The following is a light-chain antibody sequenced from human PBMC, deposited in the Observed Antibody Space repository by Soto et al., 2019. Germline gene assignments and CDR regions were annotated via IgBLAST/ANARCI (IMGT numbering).Light chain of an antibody. V-gene: IGKV1-8*01. CDR2: KAS. J-gene: IGKJ1*01. Sequence: AIRMTQSPSSFSASTGDRFTITCRASQGISSYLAWYQQKPGKAPKLLIYKASTLKSGVPSRFSGSGSGTEFTLTISSLQPDDFATYYCQHYNSYSEAFGQGTKVDIK. CDR3: QHYNSYSEA. CDR1: QGISSY.